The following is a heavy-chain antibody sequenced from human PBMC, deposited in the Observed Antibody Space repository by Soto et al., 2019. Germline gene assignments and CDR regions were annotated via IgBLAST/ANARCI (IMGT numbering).Heavy chain of an antibody. V-gene: IGHV3-21*06. CDR1: GFMFGSHT. D-gene: IGHD1-26*01. CDR2: ISSVSSYI. J-gene: IGHJ5*02. CDR3: AREVVGTTTNWFDP. Sequence: EVQLVESGGGLVKPGGSLRLSCAASGFMFGSHTMTWVRQAPGKGLEWVASISSVSSYIYYADSVKGRFTISRDNAKDSLYLKMESLRAEDTAVYFCAREVVGTTTNWFDPWGQGPLVTVSS.